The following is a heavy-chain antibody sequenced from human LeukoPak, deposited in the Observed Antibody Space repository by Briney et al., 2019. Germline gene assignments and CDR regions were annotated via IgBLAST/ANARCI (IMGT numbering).Heavy chain of an antibody. CDR2: INHSGST. Sequence: GSLRLSCAASGFTFSSYAMSWVRQAPGKGLEWIGEINHSGSTNYNPSLKSRVTISVDTSKNQFSLKLSSVTAADTAVYYCARGGRYIAVAAFDYWGQGTLVTASS. CDR3: ARGGRYIAVAAFDY. V-gene: IGHV4-34*01. D-gene: IGHD6-19*01. CDR1: GFTFSSYA. J-gene: IGHJ4*02.